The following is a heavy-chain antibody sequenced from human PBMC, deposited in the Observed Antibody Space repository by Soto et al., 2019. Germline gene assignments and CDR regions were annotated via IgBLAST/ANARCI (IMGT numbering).Heavy chain of an antibody. J-gene: IGHJ5*02. D-gene: IGHD3-9*01. V-gene: IGHV4-34*01. CDR1: GGSFSGYY. Sequence: QVQLQQWGAGLLKPSETLSLTCAVYGGSFSGYYWSWIRQPPGKGLEWIGEINHSGSTNYNPSLMRRVSISVDTSKNQFSLKLSSVTAADTAVYYCARVLRHYDILAGRNSWFDPWGQGTLVTVSS. CDR3: ARVLRHYDILAGRNSWFDP. CDR2: INHSGST.